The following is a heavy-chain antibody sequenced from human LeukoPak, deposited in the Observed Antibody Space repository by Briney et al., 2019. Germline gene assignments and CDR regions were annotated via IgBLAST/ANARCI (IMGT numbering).Heavy chain of an antibody. CDR2: VRPYNDDT. Sequence: GASVKLSCNTSGYTGSSCANTWLRHPQGQGLEWMGWVRPYNDDTNYAHNFQARRAMTADKSMTTVHMELRSLTSHDTAVYSCAREGSYGDYLTLDYWGQGTLVTVSS. J-gene: IGHJ4*02. CDR3: AREGSYGDYLTLDY. V-gene: IGHV1-18*04. CDR1: GYTGSSCA. D-gene: IGHD4-17*01.